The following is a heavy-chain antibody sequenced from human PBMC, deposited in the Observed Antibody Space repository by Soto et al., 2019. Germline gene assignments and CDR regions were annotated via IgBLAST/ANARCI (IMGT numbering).Heavy chain of an antibody. CDR3: AKDRPTSPGGLDLDY. V-gene: IGHV3-30*18. Sequence: QVQLVECGGGVVQPGRSLRLSCAASGFTFSSYGMHWVRQAPGKGLEWVAVISYDGSNKYYADSVKGRFTISRDNSKNTLYLQMNSLRAEDTAVYYCAKDRPTSPGGLDLDYWGQGTLVTVSS. CDR2: ISYDGSNK. CDR1: GFTFSSYG. D-gene: IGHD2-15*01. J-gene: IGHJ4*02.